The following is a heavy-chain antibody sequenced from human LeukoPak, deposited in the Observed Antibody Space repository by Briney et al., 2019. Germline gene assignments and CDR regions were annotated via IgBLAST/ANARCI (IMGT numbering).Heavy chain of an antibody. D-gene: IGHD1-26*01. V-gene: IGHV4-34*01. CDR1: GGSFSGYY. CDR3: ARDSIVVTNYYYGMDV. CDR2: INHSGST. J-gene: IGHJ6*02. Sequence: PSETLSLTCAVYGGSFSGYYWSWIRQPPGKGLEWIGEINHSGSTNYNPSLKSRVTISVDTSKNQFSLKLSSVTAADTAVYYCARDSIVVTNYYYGMDVWGQGTTVTVSS.